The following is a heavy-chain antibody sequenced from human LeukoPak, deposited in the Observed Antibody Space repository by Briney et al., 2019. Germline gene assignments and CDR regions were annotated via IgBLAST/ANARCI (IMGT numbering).Heavy chain of an antibody. D-gene: IGHD1-1*01. CDR1: GSSFSTYS. CDR2: IVGSSSNI. V-gene: IGHV3-48*04. CDR3: ATDSPETAAFDY. Sequence: GGSLRLSCTASGSSFSTYSMNWVRQAPGKGLEWVSYIVGSSSNIYYADSVKGRFTIPRDNAKNSLYLQMDSLRAEDTAVYYCATDSPETAAFDYWGQGTLVTVSS. J-gene: IGHJ4*02.